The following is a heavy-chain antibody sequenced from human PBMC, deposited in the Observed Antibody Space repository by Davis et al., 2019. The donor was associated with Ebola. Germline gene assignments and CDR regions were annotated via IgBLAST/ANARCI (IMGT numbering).Heavy chain of an antibody. D-gene: IGHD2-15*01. J-gene: IGHJ4*02. V-gene: IGHV3-30-3*01. Sequence: PGGSLRLSCVASGFNFRTYSMHWVRQAPGKGLEWVASISYDGNKEYYADSGRGRFTISRDNSINSLFLEMNSLRAEDTALYYCARYSGAGTRLFDYWGQGTLVTVSS. CDR1: GFNFRTYS. CDR3: ARYSGAGTRLFDY. CDR2: ISYDGNKE.